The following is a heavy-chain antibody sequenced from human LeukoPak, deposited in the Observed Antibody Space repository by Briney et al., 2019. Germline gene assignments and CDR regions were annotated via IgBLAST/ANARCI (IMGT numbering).Heavy chain of an antibody. V-gene: IGHV6-1*01. D-gene: IGHD6-13*01. Sequence: SQTLSLTCAISGDSVSSTTTAWNWVRQSPSSRLEWLGRTYYTSKWITDYAVSVKGRITVNPNTSNNQFSLQLNSVTPEDTAVYYCARGYWAYGMDVWGPGTTVTVSS. CDR1: GDSVSSTTTA. CDR3: ARGYWAYGMDV. CDR2: TYYTSKWIT. J-gene: IGHJ6*02.